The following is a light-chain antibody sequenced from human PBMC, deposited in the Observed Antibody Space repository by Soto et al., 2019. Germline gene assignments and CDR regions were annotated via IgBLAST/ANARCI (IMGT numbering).Light chain of an antibody. CDR3: QQYGSPPLYT. Sequence: EIVLTQSPGTLSLSPGERATLSCRASQSVSSSYLAWYQQKPGQAPRPLIYGASSRATGIPDRFSGSGSATDFTLTISRLEPEDFAVYYCQQYGSPPLYTFGQGTKREIK. CDR1: QSVSSSY. J-gene: IGKJ2*01. CDR2: GAS. V-gene: IGKV3-20*01.